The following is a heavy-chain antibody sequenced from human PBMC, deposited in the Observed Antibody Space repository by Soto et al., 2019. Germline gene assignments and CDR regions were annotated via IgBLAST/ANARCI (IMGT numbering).Heavy chain of an antibody. CDR2: ISGSGGST. J-gene: IGHJ4*02. D-gene: IGHD1-7*01. CDR1: GFTFSSYA. Sequence: GGSLRLSCAASGFTFSSYAMSWVRQAPGKGLEWVSAISGSGGSTYYADSVKGRFTISRDNSKNTLYLQMNSLRAEDTAVYYCAKDSLQGNYEGYFDYWGQGTLVTVSS. V-gene: IGHV3-23*01. CDR3: AKDSLQGNYEGYFDY.